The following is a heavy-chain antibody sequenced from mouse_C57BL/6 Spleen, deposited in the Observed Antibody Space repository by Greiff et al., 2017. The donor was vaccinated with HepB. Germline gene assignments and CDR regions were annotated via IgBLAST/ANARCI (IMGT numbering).Heavy chain of an antibody. CDR1: GYTFTSYW. CDR3: ARWGLRQTAWFAY. CDR2: IYPSDSET. D-gene: IGHD2-4*01. V-gene: IGHV1-61*01. J-gene: IGHJ3*01. Sequence: VQLQQSGAELVRPGSSVKLSCKASGYTFTSYWMDWVKQRPGQGLEWIGNIYPSDSETHYNQKFKDKATLTVDKSSSTAYMKLSSLTSEDSAVYYCARWGLRQTAWFAYWGQGTLVTVSA.